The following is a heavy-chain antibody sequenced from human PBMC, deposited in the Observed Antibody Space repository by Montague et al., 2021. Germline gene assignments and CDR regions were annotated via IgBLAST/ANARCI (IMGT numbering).Heavy chain of an antibody. CDR3: AKEDGSGSYYWGVFDY. CDR1: GFTFTDYF. J-gene: IGHJ4*02. V-gene: IGHV3-9*01. CDR2: LNPSHRCI. Sequence: SLRLSCAASGFTFTDYFLEPVTVSWNSGADRKSTRLNPSHRCISSAAFCMRYTISRDNAKNSLYLQMNSLRAEDTALYYCAKEDGSGSYYWGVFDYWGQG. D-gene: IGHD3-10*01.